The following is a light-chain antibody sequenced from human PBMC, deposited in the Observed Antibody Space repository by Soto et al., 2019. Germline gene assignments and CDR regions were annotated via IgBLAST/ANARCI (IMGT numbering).Light chain of an antibody. CDR2: LGS. V-gene: IGKV2-28*01. J-gene: IGKJ1*01. CDR3: MQALQSPPT. Sequence: EIVMTQSPLSLPVTPGEPASISCRSSQSLLHSNGYDSLDWYLQKPGQSPQLLIYLGSNRASGVPARFSGSGSGTVFTLKISRVEADYVGVYYCMQALQSPPTFGQGTKVEIK. CDR1: QSLLHSNGYDS.